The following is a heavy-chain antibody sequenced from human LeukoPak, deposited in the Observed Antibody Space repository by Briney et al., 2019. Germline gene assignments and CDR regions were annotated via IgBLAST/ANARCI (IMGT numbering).Heavy chain of an antibody. D-gene: IGHD4-11*01. CDR3: ARLFPYAVTPYHYYYMDV. CDR2: IYTSGST. Sequence: SETLSLTCTVSGGSISSYYWSWIRQPPGKGLEWIGYIYTSGSTNYNPSLKSRVTISVDTSKNQFSLKLSSVTAADTAVYYCARLFPYAVTPYHYYYMDVWGKGTTVTVSS. CDR1: GGSISSYY. V-gene: IGHV4-4*09. J-gene: IGHJ6*03.